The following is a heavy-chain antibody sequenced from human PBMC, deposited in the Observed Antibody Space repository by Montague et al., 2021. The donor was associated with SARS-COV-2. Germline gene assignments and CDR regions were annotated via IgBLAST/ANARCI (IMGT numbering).Heavy chain of an antibody. CDR2: IYGGDEE. J-gene: IGHJ4*02. CDR1: GFSLNTPEVA. Sequence: TLSLTCTFSGFSLNTPEVAVGWIRQPPGKALEWLALIYGGDEERYGPSLQSRLTITRDTSKSQVVLTMTNMDPVDTATYYCAHRFAGFFDYWGQGILVTVSS. CDR3: AHRFAGFFDY. V-gene: IGHV2-5*05.